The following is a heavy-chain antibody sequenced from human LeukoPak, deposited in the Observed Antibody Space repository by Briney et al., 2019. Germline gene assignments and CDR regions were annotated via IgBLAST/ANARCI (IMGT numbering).Heavy chain of an antibody. CDR3: ALNRYHYDSSGYPHFDY. Sequence: GESLKISCKGSGYSFTTYWIGWVRQLPGKGLEWMGIIYPDDSDTRYSPSFQGQVTISADKSITTAYLQWSSLKASDTAMYYCALNRYHYDSSGYPHFDYWSQGTLVTVSS. V-gene: IGHV5-51*01. CDR1: GYSFTTYW. D-gene: IGHD3-22*01. J-gene: IGHJ4*02. CDR2: IYPDDSDT.